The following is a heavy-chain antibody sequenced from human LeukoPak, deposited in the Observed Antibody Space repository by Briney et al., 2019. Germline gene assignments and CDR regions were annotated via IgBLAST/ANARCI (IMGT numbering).Heavy chain of an antibody. CDR2: ISYDGSNK. V-gene: IGHV3-30*18. CDR3: ANLEGYYDFWSGYYVDY. J-gene: IGHJ4*02. CDR1: GFTFSSYG. D-gene: IGHD3-3*01. Sequence: GGSLRLSCAASGFTFSSYGMHWVRQAAGKGLEWVAVISYDGSNKYYADSVKGRFTISRDNSKNTLYLQMNSLRAEDTAVYYCANLEGYYDFWSGYYVDYWGQGTLVTVSS.